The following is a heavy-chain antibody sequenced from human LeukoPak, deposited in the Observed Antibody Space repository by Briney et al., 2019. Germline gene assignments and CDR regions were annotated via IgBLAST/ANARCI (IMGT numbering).Heavy chain of an antibody. D-gene: IGHD2-15*01. CDR3: ANLGF. V-gene: IGHV3-9*01. CDR1: GFKFDGYA. J-gene: IGHJ4*02. Sequence: GRSLRLSCAASGFKFDGYAMHWVRQAPGKGLEWVAGITWNSGSLGYADSVKGRFTISGDNAKMSLYLQMNSLRPEDTALYYCANLGFGVQGTLVSVSS. CDR2: ITWNSGSL.